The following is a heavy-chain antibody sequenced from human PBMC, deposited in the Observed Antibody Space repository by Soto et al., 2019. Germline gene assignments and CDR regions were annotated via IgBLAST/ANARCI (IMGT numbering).Heavy chain of an antibody. V-gene: IGHV1-2*04. CDR3: ARVGAAGFGYYYYGMDG. Sequence: ASVKVSCKASGYTFTGYYMHWVRQAPGQGLEWMGWINPNSGGTNYAQKFQGWVTMTRDTSISTAYMELSRLRSDDTAVYYCARVGAAGFGYYYYGMDGWGQGTTVTVSS. J-gene: IGHJ6*02. CDR1: GYTFTGYY. D-gene: IGHD6-13*01. CDR2: INPNSGGT.